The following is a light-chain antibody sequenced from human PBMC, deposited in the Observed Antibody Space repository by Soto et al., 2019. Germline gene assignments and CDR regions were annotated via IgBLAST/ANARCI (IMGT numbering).Light chain of an antibody. J-gene: IGKJ1*01. Sequence: DIQMTQSPSTLSRSVGDRVTITCRASQTISSWLAWYQQEPGKAPKLLIYKASTLKSGVPSRFSGSGSGTEFTLTISSLQSEDFAVYYCQQYNDWPWTFGQGTKVDIK. V-gene: IGKV1-5*03. CDR2: KAS. CDR1: QTISSW. CDR3: QQYNDWPWT.